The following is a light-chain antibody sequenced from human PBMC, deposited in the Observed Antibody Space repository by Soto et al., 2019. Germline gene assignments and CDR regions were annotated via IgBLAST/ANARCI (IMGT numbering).Light chain of an antibody. J-gene: IGKJ1*01. Sequence: DLQMTQSPSTLSASVGDRVTITCRASQSISSWLAWYQQKPWKAPKLLIYDPSSLESGVPSRFGGSGSGTEFTLAISCLQPDDFAPYYCQQYNSYSWTFGQGTKVEIK. V-gene: IGKV1-5*01. CDR2: DPS. CDR3: QQYNSYSWT. CDR1: QSISSW.